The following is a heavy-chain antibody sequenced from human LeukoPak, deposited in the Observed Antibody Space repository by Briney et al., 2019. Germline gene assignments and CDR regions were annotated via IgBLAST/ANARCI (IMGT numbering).Heavy chain of an antibody. D-gene: IGHD3-16*01. CDR1: GGSISSYY. CDR2: IYYSGST. Sequence: SETLSLTCTGSGGSISSYYWSWIRQPPGKGLEWIGYIYYSGSTNYNPSLKSRVTISVDTSKNQFSLKLSSVTAADTAVYYCARETSQKGAHYMDVWGKGTTVTISS. J-gene: IGHJ6*03. V-gene: IGHV4-59*01. CDR3: ARETSQKGAHYMDV.